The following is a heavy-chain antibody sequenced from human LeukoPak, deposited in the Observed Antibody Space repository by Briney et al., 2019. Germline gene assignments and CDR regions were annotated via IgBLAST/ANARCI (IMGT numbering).Heavy chain of an antibody. J-gene: IGHJ6*02. Sequence: GRPLRLSCAASGFTFDDYAMHWVRQAPGKGLEWVSGISWNSGSIGYADSVKGRFTISRDNAKNSLYLQMNSLRAEDTALYYCAKDSIGYYYYGMDVWGQGTTVTVSS. V-gene: IGHV3-9*01. D-gene: IGHD2-21*01. CDR2: ISWNSGSI. CDR3: AKDSIGYYYYGMDV. CDR1: GFTFDDYA.